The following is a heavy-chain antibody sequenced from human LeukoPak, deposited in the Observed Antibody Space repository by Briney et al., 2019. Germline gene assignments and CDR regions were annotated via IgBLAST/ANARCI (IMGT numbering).Heavy chain of an antibody. CDR2: ITHSGST. CDR3: ARVGVWGYYYDSSGYSPSPFDY. Sequence: SETLSLTCAVFGGSFRGYYWSWIRQPPGKGLEWIGEITHSGSTNYNPSLKSRVTISVDTCKNQFSLKLPSVTAADTAVYYCARVGVWGYYYDSSGYSPSPFDYWGQGTLVTVSS. CDR1: GGSFRGYY. V-gene: IGHV4-34*01. J-gene: IGHJ4*02. D-gene: IGHD3-22*01.